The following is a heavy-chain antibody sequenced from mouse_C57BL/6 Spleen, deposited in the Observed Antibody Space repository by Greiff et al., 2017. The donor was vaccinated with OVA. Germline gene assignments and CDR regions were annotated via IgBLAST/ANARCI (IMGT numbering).Heavy chain of an antibody. J-gene: IGHJ4*01. CDR3: SYYSNYRYAMDY. CDR1: GYTFTSYG. Sequence: QVQLKQSGAELARPGASVKLSCKASGYTFTSYGISWVKQRTGQGLEWIGEIYPRSGNTYYNEKLKGKATLTADKSTSTAYMELRSLTSEDSAFYFCSYYSNYRYAMDYWGQGTSVTVSS. CDR2: IYPRSGNT. V-gene: IGHV1-81*01. D-gene: IGHD2-5*01.